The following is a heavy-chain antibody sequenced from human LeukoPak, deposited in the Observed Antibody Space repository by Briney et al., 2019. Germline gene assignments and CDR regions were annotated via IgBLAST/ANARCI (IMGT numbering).Heavy chain of an antibody. CDR3: AREEYYYDSSGYYIS. D-gene: IGHD3-22*01. J-gene: IGHJ5*02. CDR2: INHSGST. Sequence: NSSETLSLTCAVYGGSFSGYYWSWIRQPPGKGLEWIGEINHSGSTNYNPSLKSRVTISVDTSKNQFSLKLSSVTAADTAVYYCAREEYYYDSSGYYISWGQGTLVTVSS. V-gene: IGHV4-34*01. CDR1: GGSFSGYY.